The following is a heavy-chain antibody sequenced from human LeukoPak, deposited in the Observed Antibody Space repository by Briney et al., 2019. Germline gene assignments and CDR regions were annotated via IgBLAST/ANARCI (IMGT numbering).Heavy chain of an antibody. CDR1: GFTFSSYA. CDR2: ISGSGGST. Sequence: GGSLRLSCATSGFTFSSYAMSWVRQAPGKGLEWVSAISGSGGSTYYADSVKGRFTISRDNSKNTLYLQMNSLRAEDTAVYYCAKVEIQLWLLYAFDIWGQGTMVTVSS. D-gene: IGHD5-18*01. CDR3: AKVEIQLWLLYAFDI. V-gene: IGHV3-23*01. J-gene: IGHJ3*02.